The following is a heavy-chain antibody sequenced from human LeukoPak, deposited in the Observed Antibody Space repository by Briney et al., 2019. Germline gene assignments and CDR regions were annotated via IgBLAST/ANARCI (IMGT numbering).Heavy chain of an antibody. V-gene: IGHV3-23*01. CDR2: ISGSGGST. Sequence: PGGSLRLSCAASGFTFSSYAMSWVRQAPGKGLEWVSGISGSGGSTYYADSVKGRFTIPRDNSKNTLYVQMNSLRAEDTAVYYCAKEGAIAGTSPVDYWGQGTLVTVSS. CDR1: GFTFSSYA. D-gene: IGHD6-13*01. J-gene: IGHJ4*02. CDR3: AKEGAIAGTSPVDY.